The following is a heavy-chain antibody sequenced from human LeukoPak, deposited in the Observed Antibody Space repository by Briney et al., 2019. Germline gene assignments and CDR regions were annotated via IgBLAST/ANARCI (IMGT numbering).Heavy chain of an antibody. V-gene: IGHV3-23*01. CDR2: ISGSGGST. D-gene: IGHD4-17*01. CDR3: AKCNRRGATTGFDY. Sequence: PGGSLRLSCAASGFTFSSYAMSWVRQAPGKGLEWVSAISGSGGSTYYADSVKGRFTISRNNSKITLYLQMNSLRAEDTAVYYCAKCNRRGATTGFDYWGQRTLVTVSS. CDR1: GFTFSSYA. J-gene: IGHJ4*02.